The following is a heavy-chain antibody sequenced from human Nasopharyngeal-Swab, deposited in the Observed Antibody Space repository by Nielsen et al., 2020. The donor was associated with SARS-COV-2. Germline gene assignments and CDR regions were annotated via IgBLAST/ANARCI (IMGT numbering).Heavy chain of an antibody. CDR1: GGSFSDNY. V-gene: IGHV4-34*01. CDR3: VRGYRSWSFPSSYSYYYMDV. D-gene: IGHD6-6*01. Sequence: SETLSLTCAVYGGSFSDNYWNWVRKSPGKGLEWIGEISHSGATNYKSSLKSRVILTIDTSKNQFSLKLTSVTAADTAVYYCVRGYRSWSFPSSYSYYYMDVWGQGTTVTVSS. J-gene: IGHJ6*03. CDR2: ISHSGAT.